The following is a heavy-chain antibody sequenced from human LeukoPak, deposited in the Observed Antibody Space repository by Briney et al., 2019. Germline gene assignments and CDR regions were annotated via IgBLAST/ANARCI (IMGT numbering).Heavy chain of an antibody. CDR3: ARGSSMITIFGVVTPYYFDY. CDR1: GGSFSGYY. D-gene: IGHD3-3*01. Sequence: SETLSLTCAVYGGSFSGYYWSWIRQPPGKGLEWIGEINHSGSTNYNPSLKSRVTISADTSKNQFSLKLSSVTAADTAVYYCARGSSMITIFGVVTPYYFDYWGQGTLVTVSS. V-gene: IGHV4-34*01. J-gene: IGHJ4*02. CDR2: INHSGST.